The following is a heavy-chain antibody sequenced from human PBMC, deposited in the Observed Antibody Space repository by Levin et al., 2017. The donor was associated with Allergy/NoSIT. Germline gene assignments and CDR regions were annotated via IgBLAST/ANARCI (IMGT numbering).Heavy chain of an antibody. Sequence: PGGSLRLSCAASGFTFSSYWMNWVRQAPGKGLEWVANIRQDGNKKYYGDSVKGRFTISRDNAENSLYLQMNDLRAEDTAVYYCARDAFPSYDYYMDVWGKGTAVTVSS. CDR2: IRQDGNKK. CDR3: ARDAFPSYDYYMDV. CDR1: GFTFSSYW. D-gene: IGHD3-3*02. V-gene: IGHV3-7*03. J-gene: IGHJ6*03.